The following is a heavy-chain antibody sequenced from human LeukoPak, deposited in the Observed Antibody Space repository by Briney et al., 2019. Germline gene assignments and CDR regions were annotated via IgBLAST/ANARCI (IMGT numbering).Heavy chain of an antibody. CDR3: AKGIWELLRGGAFDY. J-gene: IGHJ4*02. CDR2: ISWDGGST. CDR1: GFTFDDYT. Sequence: GSLRLSCAASGFTFDDYTMHWVRQAPGKGLEWVSLISWDGGSTYYADSVKGRFTISRDNSKNSLYLQMNSLRTEDTALYYCAKGIWELLRGGAFDYWGQGTLVTVSS. D-gene: IGHD1-26*01. V-gene: IGHV3-43*01.